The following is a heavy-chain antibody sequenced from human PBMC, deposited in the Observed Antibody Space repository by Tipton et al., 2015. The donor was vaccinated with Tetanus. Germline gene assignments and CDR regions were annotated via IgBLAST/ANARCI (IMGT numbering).Heavy chain of an antibody. V-gene: IGHV3-21*01. J-gene: IGHJ4*02. CDR1: GFTFNTYG. CDR2: ISSTSSYI. D-gene: IGHD6-25*01. CDR3: ASGSTLDY. Sequence: SLRLSCAASGFTFNTYGMNWVRQAPGKGLEWVSSISSTSSYIYYADSLKGRFTISRDNAKNSLYLQMDSLRVEDTAVYYCASGSTLDYWGQGILVTVSS.